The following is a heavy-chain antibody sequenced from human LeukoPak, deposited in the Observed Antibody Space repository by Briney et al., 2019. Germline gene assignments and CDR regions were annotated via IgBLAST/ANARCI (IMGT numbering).Heavy chain of an antibody. CDR1: GFTFSSYW. J-gene: IGHJ4*02. V-gene: IGHV3-74*01. Sequence: GGSLRLSCAASGFTFSSYWMHWVRQAPGKGLVWVSRINSDGSSTSYADSVKGRFTISRDNAKSTLYLQMNSLRAEDTAVYYCARIGYDSSGYSDYWGQGTLVTVSS. CDR3: ARIGYDSSGYSDY. D-gene: IGHD3-22*01. CDR2: INSDGSST.